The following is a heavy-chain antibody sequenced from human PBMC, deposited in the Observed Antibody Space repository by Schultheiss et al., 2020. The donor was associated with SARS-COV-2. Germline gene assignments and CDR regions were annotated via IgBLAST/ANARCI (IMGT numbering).Heavy chain of an antibody. V-gene: IGHV3-21*06. J-gene: IGHJ4*02. CDR2: ISSSGSTI. CDR3: AKDGYSYVFGY. D-gene: IGHD5-18*01. Sequence: GGSLRLSCAASGFTFSSYDMHWVRQAPGKGLEWVSSISSSGSTIYYADSVKGRFTISRDNAKNLVYLQMNSLRAEDTAVYYCAKDGYSYVFGYWGQGTLVTVSS. CDR1: GFTFSSYD.